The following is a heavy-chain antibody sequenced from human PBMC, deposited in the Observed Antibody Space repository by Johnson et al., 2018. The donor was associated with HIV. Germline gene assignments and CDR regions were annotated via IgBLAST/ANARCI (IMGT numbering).Heavy chain of an antibody. J-gene: IGHJ3*02. D-gene: IGHD3-10*01. Sequence: VQLVESGGGLVQPGGSLRLSCAASGFTVSSNYMSWVRQAPGKGLEWVSVIYSGGTTYDADSVQGRFTISRDHSKNTRYLQMNSLRAEDTAVYYCARDRGGSYGSGSYYGREYAFDIWGQGTMVTVSS. V-gene: IGHV3-66*02. CDR2: IYSGGTT. CDR3: ARDRGGSYGSGSYYGREYAFDI. CDR1: GFTVSSNY.